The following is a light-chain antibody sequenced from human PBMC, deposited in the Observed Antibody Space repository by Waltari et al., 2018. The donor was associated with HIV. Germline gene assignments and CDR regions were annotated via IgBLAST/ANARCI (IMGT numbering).Light chain of an antibody. CDR3: SSYAGSNNFGV. CDR1: SSDVGGYNY. V-gene: IGLV2-8*01. J-gene: IGLJ2*01. CDR2: EFS. Sequence: QSALTQPPSASGSPGQSVTISCTGTSSDVGGYNYVSWYQQHPGKAPKLMIYEFSKRPSVVPDRFSVSKSGNTASLTVSGLQAEDEADYYCSSYAGSNNFGVFGGGTKLTVL.